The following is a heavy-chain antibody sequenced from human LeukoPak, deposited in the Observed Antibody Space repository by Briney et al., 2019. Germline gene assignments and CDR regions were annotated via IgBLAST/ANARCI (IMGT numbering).Heavy chain of an antibody. V-gene: IGHV4-59*08. CDR3: ARRSRSGSGTLDY. J-gene: IGHJ4*02. CDR1: GGSISDYY. CDR2: IYDSGSA. Sequence: SETLSLTCTVSGGSISDYYWSWIRQPPGKGLDYIGYIYDSGSAHYNPSLKSRVTISVDTSKKQFSLKLSSVTAADTAVYYCARRSRSGSGTLDYWGQGALVTVSS. D-gene: IGHD3-10*01.